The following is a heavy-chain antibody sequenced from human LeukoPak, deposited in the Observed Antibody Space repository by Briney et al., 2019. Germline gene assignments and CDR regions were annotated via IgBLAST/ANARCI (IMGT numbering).Heavy chain of an antibody. Sequence: GGSLRLSCAASGFTFSSYGMHWVRQAPGKGLEWVAVIWYDGSNKYYADSVKGRFTISRDNSKNTLYLQMNSLRAEDTAEYYCARDGNFWSGYPNWFDPWGQGTLVTVSS. CDR2: IWYDGSNK. V-gene: IGHV3-33*01. CDR3: ARDGNFWSGYPNWFDP. CDR1: GFTFSSYG. J-gene: IGHJ5*02. D-gene: IGHD3-3*01.